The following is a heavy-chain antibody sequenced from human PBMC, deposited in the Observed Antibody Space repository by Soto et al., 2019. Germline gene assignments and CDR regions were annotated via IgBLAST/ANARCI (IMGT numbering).Heavy chain of an antibody. J-gene: IGHJ4*02. V-gene: IGHV3-7*01. Sequence: GGSLRLSCAASGFTFSSYWMSWVRQAPGKGLEWVANIKQDGSEKYYVDSVKGRFTISRDNAKNSLYLQMNSLRAEDTAVYYCASKGFDWLLSEHFDYWGQGTLVTVSS. D-gene: IGHD3-9*01. CDR3: ASKGFDWLLSEHFDY. CDR2: IKQDGSEK. CDR1: GFTFSSYW.